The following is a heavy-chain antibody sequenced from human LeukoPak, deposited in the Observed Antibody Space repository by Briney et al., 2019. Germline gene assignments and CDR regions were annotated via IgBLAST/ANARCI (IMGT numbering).Heavy chain of an antibody. CDR2: ISGSGGRT. CDR1: GFTFSTSA. V-gene: IGHV3-23*01. D-gene: IGHD6-19*01. Sequence: GGSLRLSCVASGFTFSTSALSWVRQAPGKGLEWVSAISGSGGRTYYADSVKGRFTISRDNSRNTLYLQMNSLRAEDTAVYYCAKDSSAVAGPEGSFDIWGQGTMVTVSS. CDR3: AKDSSAVAGPEGSFDI. J-gene: IGHJ3*02.